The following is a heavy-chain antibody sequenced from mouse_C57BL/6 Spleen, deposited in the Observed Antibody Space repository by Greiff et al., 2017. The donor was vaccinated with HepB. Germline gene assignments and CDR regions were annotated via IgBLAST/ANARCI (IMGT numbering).Heavy chain of an antibody. Sequence: VQLQESGAELVRPGASVTLSCKASGYTFTDYEMHWVKQTPVHGLEWIGAIDPETGGTAYNQKFKGKAILTADKSSSTAYMELRSLTSEDSAVYYCTRRITTVVRGAMDYWGQGTSVTVSS. CDR2: IDPETGGT. D-gene: IGHD1-1*01. J-gene: IGHJ4*01. V-gene: IGHV1-15*01. CDR1: GYTFTDYE. CDR3: TRRITTVVRGAMDY.